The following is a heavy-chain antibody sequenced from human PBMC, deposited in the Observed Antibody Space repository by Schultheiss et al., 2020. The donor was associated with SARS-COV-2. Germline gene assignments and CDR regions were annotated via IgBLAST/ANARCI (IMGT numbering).Heavy chain of an antibody. J-gene: IGHJ6*02. CDR3: AREHKFPAPRNYYSGLDV. V-gene: IGHV1-69*13. CDR2: IIPIFGST. Sequence: SVKVSCKASGGTFSSYAISWVRQAPGQGLEWMGGIIPIFGSTNYAQKFRGRLTITADESTRTTHMELSSLRSEDTAVYYCAREHKFPAPRNYYSGLDVWGQGTTVTVSS. D-gene: IGHD2-2*01. CDR1: GGTFSSYA.